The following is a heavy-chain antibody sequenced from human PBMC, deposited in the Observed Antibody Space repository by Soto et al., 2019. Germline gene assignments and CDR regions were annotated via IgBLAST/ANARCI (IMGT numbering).Heavy chain of an antibody. D-gene: IGHD3-10*02. Sequence: EVQLVESGGNLIQPGGSLRLSCAASGFSVSSNYMSWVRQAPGKGLEWVSVIFSSGATYYADSVKDRFTISRDTSENTVYLQLRGRRAEDTAMYYCARTVGIDATVCSTWFDPWGQGTLVTVSS. CDR1: GFSVSSNY. V-gene: IGHV3-53*01. J-gene: IGHJ5*02. CDR2: IFSSGAT. CDR3: ARTVGIDATVCSTWFDP.